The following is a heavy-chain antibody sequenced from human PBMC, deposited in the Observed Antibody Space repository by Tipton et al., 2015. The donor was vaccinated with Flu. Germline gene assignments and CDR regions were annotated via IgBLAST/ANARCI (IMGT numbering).Heavy chain of an antibody. J-gene: IGHJ5*02. Sequence: TLSLTCAVSGDSISSDYHWGWIRQFPGKGLEWIVTVSRSGSTVHNPSLTSRVTISIDRSKNQFSLNLKSVTAADMAVYYCARRDYSNYVSDPKSWFDPWGPGTLVAVSS. CDR1: GDSISSDYH. D-gene: IGHD4-11*01. CDR2: VSRSGST. V-gene: IGHV4-38-2*01. CDR3: ARRDYSNYVSDPKSWFDP.